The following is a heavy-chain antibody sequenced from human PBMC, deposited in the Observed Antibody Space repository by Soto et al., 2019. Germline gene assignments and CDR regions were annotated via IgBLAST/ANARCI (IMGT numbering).Heavy chain of an antibody. J-gene: IGHJ4*02. CDR3: VRSKGGYSYGTPFDY. CDR1: GFTFDDYA. V-gene: IGHV3-9*01. D-gene: IGHD5-18*01. CDR2: ISWNSGNI. Sequence: EVQLEESGGALVQPGRSLRLSCAASGFTFDDYAMHWVRQVLGKGLEWVSSISWNSGNIGYADSVKGRFTTSRDNAKNSLYLQMNSLRPEDTAWYYCVRSKGGYSYGTPFDYWGQGTLVTVSS.